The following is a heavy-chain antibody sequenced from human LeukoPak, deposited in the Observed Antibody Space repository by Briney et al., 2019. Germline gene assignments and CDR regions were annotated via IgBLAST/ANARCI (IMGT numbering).Heavy chain of an antibody. Sequence: SGPTLVNPTQTLTLTCTFSGFSLSTSGVGVGWIRQPPGKALEWLALIYWNDDKRYSPSLKSRLTITKDTSKNQVVLTMTNMDPVDTATYYCAYRRYDFWSGYPPFDAFDIWGQGTMVTVPS. J-gene: IGHJ3*02. CDR3: AYRRYDFWSGYPPFDAFDI. V-gene: IGHV2-5*01. CDR1: GFSLSTSGVG. CDR2: IYWNDDK. D-gene: IGHD3-3*01.